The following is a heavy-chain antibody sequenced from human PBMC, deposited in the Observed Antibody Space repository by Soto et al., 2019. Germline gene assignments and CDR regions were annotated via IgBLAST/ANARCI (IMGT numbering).Heavy chain of an antibody. D-gene: IGHD3-10*01. CDR1: GGSFSGYS. CDR2: IDHSGST. J-gene: IGHJ5*02. CDR3: ARRRRWFGELLP. Sequence: SETLSLTCAVYGGSFSGYSWSWIRQPPGKGLEWIGEIDHSGSTNYNPSLKSRVTISVDTSKNQFSLWLSSVTAADTAVHYCARRRRWFGELLPWGQGALVTVSS. V-gene: IGHV4-34*01.